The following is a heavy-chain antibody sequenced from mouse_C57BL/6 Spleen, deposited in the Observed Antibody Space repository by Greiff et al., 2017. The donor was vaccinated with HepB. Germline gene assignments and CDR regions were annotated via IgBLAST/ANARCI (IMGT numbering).Heavy chain of an antibody. V-gene: IGHV14-3*01. CDR2: IDPANGNT. CDR3: ARDYGSSNYAMDY. Sequence: VQLKESVAELVRPGASVKLSCTASGFNIKNTYMHWVKQRPEQGLEWIGRIDPANGNTKYAPKFQGKATITADTSSNTAYLQLSSLTSEDTAIYYCARDYGSSNYAMDYWGQGTSVTVSS. CDR1: GFNIKNTY. J-gene: IGHJ4*01. D-gene: IGHD1-1*01.